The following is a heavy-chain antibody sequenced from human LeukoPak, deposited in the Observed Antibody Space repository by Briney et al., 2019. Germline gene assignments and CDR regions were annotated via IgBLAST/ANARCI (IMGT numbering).Heavy chain of an antibody. CDR3: AGGASHDAFDI. CDR1: GYSISSGYY. J-gene: IGHJ3*02. Sequence: SETLSLTCAVSGYSISSGYYWGWIRQPPGKGLEWIGSIYHSGSTYYNPSLKSRVTISVGTSKNQFSLKLSSVTAADTAVYYCAGGASHDAFDIWGQGTMVTVSS. CDR2: IYHSGST. D-gene: IGHD3-10*01. V-gene: IGHV4-38-2*01.